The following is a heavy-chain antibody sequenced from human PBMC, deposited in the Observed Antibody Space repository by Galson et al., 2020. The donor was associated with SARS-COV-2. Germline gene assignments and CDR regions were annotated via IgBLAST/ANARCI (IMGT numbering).Heavy chain of an antibody. CDR2: IYHRGST. V-gene: IGHV4-38-2*02. CDR3: ARGAGKGGAFDI. Sequence: SETLSLTCTVSGYSISSGYYWGWIRQPPGKGLEWIGSIYHRGSTYYNPSLKGRVTISVDTSKNQFSLKLSSVTAADTAVYYCARGAGKGGAFDIWGQGTMVTVSS. CDR1: GYSISSGYY. J-gene: IGHJ3*02.